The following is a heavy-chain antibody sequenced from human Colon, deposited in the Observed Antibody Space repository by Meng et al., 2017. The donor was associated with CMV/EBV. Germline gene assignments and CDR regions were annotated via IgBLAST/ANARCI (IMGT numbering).Heavy chain of an antibody. CDR3: AKDAVHSGTYIDF. V-gene: IGHV3-43D*04. CDR2: IVWDGDNK. CDR1: GFTFGDFA. J-gene: IGHJ4*02. D-gene: IGHD1-26*01. Sequence: GSLRLSCTASGFTFGDFAMHWVRQAPGKGLEWVSLIVWDGDNKYYGDSVKGRFTISRDNSKNSLYLQMNNLRAEDTALYYCAKDAVHSGTYIDFWGQGTLVTVSS.